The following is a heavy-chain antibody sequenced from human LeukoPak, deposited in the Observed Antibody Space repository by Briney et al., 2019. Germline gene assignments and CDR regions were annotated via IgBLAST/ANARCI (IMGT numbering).Heavy chain of an antibody. V-gene: IGHV1-2*02. J-gene: IGHJ5*02. CDR3: ARADFIDAGPYLIGP. D-gene: IGHD3-3*01. CDR2: INTKSGRI. Sequence: VASVKVSCKTSGYSFTDYYIHWVRQAPGQGLEWMGWINTKSGRISSARKFQGRVTMTRDPSITTVYMDMAWLTSDDTAIYFCARADFIDAGPYLIGPWGQGTLVTVSS. CDR1: GYSFTDYY.